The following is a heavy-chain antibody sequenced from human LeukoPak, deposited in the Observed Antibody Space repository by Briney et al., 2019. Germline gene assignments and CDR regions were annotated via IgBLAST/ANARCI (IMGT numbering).Heavy chain of an antibody. J-gene: IGHJ4*02. CDR3: ARRPSGYYYFDY. CDR2: IYSGGST. V-gene: IGHV3-53*01. Sequence: GGSLRLSCAASGFTVSSNYMSWVRQAPGKGLEWVSVIYSGGSTYYADSVKGRFTISRDNSKNTLYLQMNSLRAEDTAVYYCARRPSGYYYFDYWGQGTLVTVSS. CDR1: GFTVSSNY. D-gene: IGHD3-22*01.